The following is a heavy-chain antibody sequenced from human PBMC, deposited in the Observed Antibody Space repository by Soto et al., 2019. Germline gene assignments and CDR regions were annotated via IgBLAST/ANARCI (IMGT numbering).Heavy chain of an antibody. V-gene: IGHV1-69*01. J-gene: IGHJ6*03. D-gene: IGHD6-25*01. Sequence: VQLVQSGAEVKKPGSSVKVSCKASGGTFSSYAISWVRQAPGQGLEWMGGIIPIFGTANYAQKFQGRVTITADESTSTAYMELSSLRSEDTAVYYCASTPGSRRLNYYYYYYMDVWGKGTTVTVSS. CDR3: ASTPGSRRLNYYYYYYMDV. CDR1: GGTFSSYA. CDR2: IIPIFGTA.